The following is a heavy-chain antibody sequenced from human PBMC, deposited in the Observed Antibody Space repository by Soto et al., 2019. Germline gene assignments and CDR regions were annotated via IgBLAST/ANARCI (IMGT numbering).Heavy chain of an antibody. D-gene: IGHD2-15*01. CDR2: IIPIFGTA. CDR3: ARDIVGVVAATTTAYNWFDP. CDR1: GGTFSSYA. J-gene: IGHJ5*02. Sequence: QVQLVQSGAEVKKPGSSVKVSCKASGGTFSSYAISWVRQAPGQGLEWMGGIIPIFGTANYAQKFQGRVTITADESKGTAFMEVSRLRSEDTAVYYCARDIVGVVAATTTAYNWFDPWGQGTLVTVSS. V-gene: IGHV1-69*01.